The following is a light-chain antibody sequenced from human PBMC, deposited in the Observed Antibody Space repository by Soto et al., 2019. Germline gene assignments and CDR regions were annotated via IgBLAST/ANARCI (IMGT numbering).Light chain of an antibody. CDR1: NIGSKS. CDR3: QGWDSSSDHRV. CDR2: YDS. V-gene: IGLV3-21*04. Sequence: SYELTQPPSVSVAPGKTARITCGGNNIGSKSVHWYQQKPGQAPVLVIYYDSDRPSGIPERFSGSNSGNTATLTIIRVEDGEEADYYCQGWDSSSDHRVFGGGTKVTVL. J-gene: IGLJ3*02.